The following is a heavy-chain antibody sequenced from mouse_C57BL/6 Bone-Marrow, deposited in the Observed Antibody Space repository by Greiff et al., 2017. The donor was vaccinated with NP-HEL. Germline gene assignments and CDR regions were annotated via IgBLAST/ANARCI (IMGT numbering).Heavy chain of an antibody. D-gene: IGHD2-3*01. CDR1: GYAFTNYL. Sequence: QVQLKESGAELVRPGTSVKVSCKASGYAFTNYLIEWVKQRPGQGLEWIGVINPGSGGTNYNEKFKGKATLTADKSSSTAYMQLSSLTSEDSAVYFCARGGYYEYYYAMDYWGQGTSVTVSS. J-gene: IGHJ4*01. CDR3: ARGGYYEYYYAMDY. V-gene: IGHV1-54*01. CDR2: INPGSGGT.